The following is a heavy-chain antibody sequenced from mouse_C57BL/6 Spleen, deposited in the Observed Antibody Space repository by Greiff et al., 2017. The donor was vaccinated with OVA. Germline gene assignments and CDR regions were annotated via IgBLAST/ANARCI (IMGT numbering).Heavy chain of an antibody. Sequence: QVQLQQPGTELVKPGASVKLSCKASGYTFTSYWMHWVKQRPGQGLEWIGNINPSNGGTNYNEKFKSKATLTVDKTYSTAYMQLSSLTSEDAAVYYCTRVYGSENYFDYWGQGTTLTVSS. D-gene: IGHD1-1*01. CDR3: TRVYGSENYFDY. J-gene: IGHJ2*01. CDR1: GYTFTSYW. CDR2: INPSNGGT. V-gene: IGHV1-53*01.